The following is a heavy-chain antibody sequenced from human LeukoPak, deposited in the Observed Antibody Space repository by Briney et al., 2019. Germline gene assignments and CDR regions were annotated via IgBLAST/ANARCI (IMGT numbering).Heavy chain of an antibody. CDR2: IYPGDSDT. CDR1: GYSFTNYW. D-gene: IGHD6-13*01. J-gene: IGHJ4*02. V-gene: IGHV5-51*01. CDR3: ARLEQQLVSDY. Sequence: GESLKISCKGSGYSFTNYWIGWVRQMPGKGLEWMGIIYPGDSDTRNSPSFQGQVTISADKSISTAYLQWSSLKASDTAMYYCARLEQQLVSDYWGQGTLVTVSS.